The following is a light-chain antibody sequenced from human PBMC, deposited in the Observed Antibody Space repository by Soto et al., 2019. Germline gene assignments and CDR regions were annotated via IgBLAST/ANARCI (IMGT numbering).Light chain of an antibody. J-gene: IGKJ2*01. V-gene: IGKV3-20*01. CDR1: QSVSSRN. Sequence: EIVLTQSPGTLSLSPGERATLFCRASQSVSSRNLAWYQQKPGQAPRLLFYGASSRATGIPDRFSGSGSGTDFTLTISRLEPEDFAVYYCQQYGSSPRTFGQGTKLESK. CDR2: GAS. CDR3: QQYGSSPRT.